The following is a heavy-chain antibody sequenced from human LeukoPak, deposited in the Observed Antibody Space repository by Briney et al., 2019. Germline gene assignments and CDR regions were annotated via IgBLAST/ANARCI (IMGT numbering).Heavy chain of an antibody. CDR3: ARIGAGVIDY. D-gene: IGHD4-23*01. Sequence: QTLSLTCTVSGGSISSGDYYWSWIRQPPGKALEWLARIDWDDDKYYSTSLKTRLTISKDTSKNQVVLTMTNMDPVDTATYYCARIGAGVIDYWGQGTLVTVSS. CDR1: GGSISSGDYY. CDR2: IDWDDDK. J-gene: IGHJ4*02. V-gene: IGHV2-70*11.